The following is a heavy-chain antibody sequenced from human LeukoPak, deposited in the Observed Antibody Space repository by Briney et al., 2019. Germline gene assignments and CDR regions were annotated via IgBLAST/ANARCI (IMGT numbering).Heavy chain of an antibody. CDR1: GFTFSSYA. CDR2: ISYDGNNK. J-gene: IGHJ4*02. V-gene: IGHV3-30*04. CDR3: AKEREEGATPFDY. Sequence: PGRSLRLSCAASGFTFSSYAMHWVRQAPGKGLEWMAVISYDGNNKYYGDSVKGRFTISRDNSKDTVYLQMNSLRAEDTAIYYCAKEREEGATPFDYWGQGSLVTVSS. D-gene: IGHD1-26*01.